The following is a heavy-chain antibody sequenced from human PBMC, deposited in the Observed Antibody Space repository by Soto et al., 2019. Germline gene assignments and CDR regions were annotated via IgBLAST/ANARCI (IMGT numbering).Heavy chain of an antibody. Sequence: SETLSLTCAVYGGSFSGYYWSWIRQPPGKGLEWIGEINHSGSTDYNPSLKSRVTISVDTSKNQFSLKLSSVTAADTAVYYCARIVGATSEDYWGQGTLVTVSS. CDR1: GGSFSGYY. V-gene: IGHV4-34*01. J-gene: IGHJ4*02. CDR2: INHSGST. CDR3: ARIVGATSEDY. D-gene: IGHD1-26*01.